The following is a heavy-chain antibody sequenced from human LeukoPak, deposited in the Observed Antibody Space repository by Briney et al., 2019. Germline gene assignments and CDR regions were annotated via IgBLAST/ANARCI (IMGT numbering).Heavy chain of an antibody. D-gene: IGHD3-10*01. CDR1: GFTFSSYE. CDR2: ISSSGSTI. J-gene: IGHJ3*02. V-gene: IGHV3-48*03. CDR3: ATNEATYYYGSYHTLGAFDI. Sequence: GGSLRLSCAASGFTFSSYEMNWVRQAPGKGLEWVSYISSSGSTIYYADSVKGRFTISRDNAKNSLYLQMNSLRAEDTAVYYCATNEATYYYGSYHTLGAFDIWGQGTMVTVSS.